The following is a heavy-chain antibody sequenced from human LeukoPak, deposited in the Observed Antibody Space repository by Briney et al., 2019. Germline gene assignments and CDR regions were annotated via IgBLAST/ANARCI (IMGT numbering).Heavy chain of an antibody. J-gene: IGHJ4*02. CDR3: AAGTYSYDSSGYPFDY. D-gene: IGHD3-22*01. Sequence: SETLSLTCAVYGVSFSGYYWSLIRQPPGKGLEWIGEINHSGSTIYNASLKSRVTVSVDTSKNQFSLNLRSVTAADTAVYYCAAGTYSYDSSGYPFDYWGQGTLVTVSS. CDR2: INHSGST. CDR1: GVSFSGYY. V-gene: IGHV4-34*01.